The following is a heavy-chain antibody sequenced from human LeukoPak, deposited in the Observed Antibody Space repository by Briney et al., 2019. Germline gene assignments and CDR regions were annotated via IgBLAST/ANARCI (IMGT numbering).Heavy chain of an antibody. D-gene: IGHD5-18*01. Sequence: ASVKVSCKASGYTFTGYYMHWVRQAPGQGLEWMGWINPNRGYTNYAQKFQGRVTMTRDTSISTAYMELSRLRFDDTAVYYCARDGPRGYSYGYLDYWGQGTLVTVSS. CDR3: ARDGPRGYSYGYLDY. CDR2: INPNRGYT. J-gene: IGHJ4*02. V-gene: IGHV1-2*02. CDR1: GYTFTGYY.